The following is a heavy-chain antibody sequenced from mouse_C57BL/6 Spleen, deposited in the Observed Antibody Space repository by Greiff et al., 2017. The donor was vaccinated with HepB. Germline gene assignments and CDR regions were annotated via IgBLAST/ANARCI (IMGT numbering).Heavy chain of an antibody. D-gene: IGHD1-1*01. CDR1: GYTFTDYY. J-gene: IGHJ4*01. Sequence: QVHVKQSGAELVRPGASVKLSCKASGYTFTDYYINWVKQRPGQGLEWIARIYPGSGNTYYNEKFKGKATLTAEKSSSTAYMQLSSLTSEDSAVYFCARITTVVASYYAMDYWGQGTSVTVSS. CDR2: IYPGSGNT. V-gene: IGHV1-76*01. CDR3: ARITTVVASYYAMDY.